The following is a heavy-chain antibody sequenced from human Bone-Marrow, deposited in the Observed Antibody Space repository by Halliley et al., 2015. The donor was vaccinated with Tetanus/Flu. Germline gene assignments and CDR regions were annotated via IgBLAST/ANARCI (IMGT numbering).Heavy chain of an antibody. Sequence: TLSLTCTVSGDSISNGVNYWTWIRQRPGKGLEWIGYIHSSETTFYNPSLRSRIIMSVNTSKNQFSLKLRSVTAAATAVYYCARVYSRSSGRDLDGLAHYFDYWGQGILVAVSS. V-gene: IGHV4-31*03. CDR2: IHSSETT. D-gene: IGHD6-6*01. CDR1: GDSISNGVNY. CDR3: ARVYSRSSGRDLDGLAHYFDY. J-gene: IGHJ4*02.